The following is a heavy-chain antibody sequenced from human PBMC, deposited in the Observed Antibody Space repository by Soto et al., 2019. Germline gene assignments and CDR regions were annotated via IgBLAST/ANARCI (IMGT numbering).Heavy chain of an antibody. CDR1: GGSISSSNW. J-gene: IGHJ4*02. Sequence: QVQLQESGPGLVKPSGTLSLTCAVSGGSISSSNWWSWVRQPPGKGLEWIGEIYHSGSTNYNPSRKSRVTISVDKSKNQFSLKLSSVTAADTAVYYCARRSWYYYGSGSYFGFDYWGQGTLVTVSS. D-gene: IGHD3-10*01. CDR3: ARRSWYYYGSGSYFGFDY. V-gene: IGHV4-4*02. CDR2: IYHSGST.